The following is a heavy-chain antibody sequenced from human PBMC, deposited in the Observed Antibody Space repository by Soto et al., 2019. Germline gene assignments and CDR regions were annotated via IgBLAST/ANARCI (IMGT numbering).Heavy chain of an antibody. J-gene: IGHJ4*02. Sequence: QITLKESGPTLVKPTQTLTLTCTLSGFSLSTSGVGVGWIRQPPGKALEWLALIYWDDDKRYSPFLKSRLTTTTDTSKNQVVLTLTNMDPVDTATYYCALKGDGYRGFKYWGQGTLVTVSS. CDR1: GFSLSTSGVG. CDR3: ALKGDGYRGFKY. D-gene: IGHD5-12*01. CDR2: IYWDDDK. V-gene: IGHV2-5*02.